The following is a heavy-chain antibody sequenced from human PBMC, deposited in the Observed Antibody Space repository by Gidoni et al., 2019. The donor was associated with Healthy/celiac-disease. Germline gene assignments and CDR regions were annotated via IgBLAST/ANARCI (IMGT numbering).Heavy chain of an antibody. CDR2: IIPIFGTA. CDR1: GGTFSSYA. V-gene: IGHV1-69*01. J-gene: IGHJ6*02. CDR3: ARLGYCSGGSCYSRTHYYYYGMDV. Sequence: QVQLVQSGAEVKKPGSSVKVSCKASGGTFSSYALSWVRQAPGQGLEWMGGIIPIFGTANYAQKFQGRVTITADESTSTAYMELSSLRSEDTAVYYCARLGYCSGGSCYSRTHYYYYGMDVWGQGTTVTVSS. D-gene: IGHD2-15*01.